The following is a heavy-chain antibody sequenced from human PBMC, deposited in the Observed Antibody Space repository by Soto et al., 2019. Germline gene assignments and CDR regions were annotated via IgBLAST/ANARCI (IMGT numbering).Heavy chain of an antibody. CDR2: ISYDGSNK. Sequence: QVQLEESGGGVVQPGRSLRLSCAASGFTFSRHTMHWVRQAPGKGLEWVASISYDGSNKYYADSVKGRFTISRDNSKNTLSMQMDSLRAEDTAVYYCVRDRLRLGELSLLGYFDYWGQGTLVTVSS. V-gene: IGHV3-30*04. J-gene: IGHJ4*02. CDR1: GFTFSRHT. D-gene: IGHD3-16*02. CDR3: VRDRLRLGELSLLGYFDY.